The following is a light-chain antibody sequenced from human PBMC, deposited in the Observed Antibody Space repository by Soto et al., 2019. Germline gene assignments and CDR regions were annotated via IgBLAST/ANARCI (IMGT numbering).Light chain of an antibody. J-gene: IGLJ1*01. CDR3: CSYAGSIPYV. CDR2: EVS. CDR1: SSDVGSYNL. Sequence: QSVLTQPASVSGSPGQSITISCTGTSSDVGSYNLVSWYQQHPGKAPKLMIYEVSKRPSGVSNRFSGSKSGNTASLTISRLQAEDEADYYCCSYAGSIPYVFGTGTKVTVL. V-gene: IGLV2-23*02.